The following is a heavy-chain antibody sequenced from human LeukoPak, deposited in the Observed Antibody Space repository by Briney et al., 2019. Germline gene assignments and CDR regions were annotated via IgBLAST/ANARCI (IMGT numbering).Heavy chain of an antibody. CDR2: IKQDGSEK. D-gene: IGHD1-26*01. V-gene: IGHV3-7*01. CDR3: ARDQERVTGSYRRYYFDY. CDR1: GFTFSSYW. J-gene: IGHJ4*02. Sequence: GGSLRLSCAASGFTFSSYWMSWVRQAPGKGLEWVANIKQDGSEKYYVDSVKGRFTISRDNAKNSLYLQMNSLRAEDTAVYYCARDQERVTGSYRRYYFDYWGQGTLVTVSS.